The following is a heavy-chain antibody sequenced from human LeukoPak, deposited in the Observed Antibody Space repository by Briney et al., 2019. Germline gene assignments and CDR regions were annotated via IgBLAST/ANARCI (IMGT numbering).Heavy chain of an antibody. V-gene: IGHV4-61*02. J-gene: IGHJ3*02. CDR3: ARSYDILTGYKPGAFDI. CDR1: GGSISSGNYY. CDR2: IYTSGSP. Sequence: SETLSLTCTVSGGSISSGNYYWSWIRQPAGKGLERIGRIYTSGSPNYNPSLKSRVTISVDTSKNQFSLKLSSVTAADTAVYYCARSYDILTGYKPGAFDIWGQGTMVTVSS. D-gene: IGHD3-9*01.